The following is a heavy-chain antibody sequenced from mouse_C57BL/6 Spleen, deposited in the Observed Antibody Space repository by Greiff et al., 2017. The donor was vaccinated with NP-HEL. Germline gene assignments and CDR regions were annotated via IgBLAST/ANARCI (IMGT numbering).Heavy chain of an antibody. D-gene: IGHD4-1*01. CDR1: GYSITSGYY. V-gene: IGHV3-6*01. J-gene: IGHJ2*01. Sequence: EVKLVESGPGLVKPSQSLSLTCSVTGYSITSGYYWNWIRQFPGNKLEWMGYISYDGSNNYNPSLKNRISITRDTSKNQFFLKLNSVTTEDTATYYCARENWEDYFDYWGQGTTLTVSS. CDR2: ISYDGSN. CDR3: ARENWEDYFDY.